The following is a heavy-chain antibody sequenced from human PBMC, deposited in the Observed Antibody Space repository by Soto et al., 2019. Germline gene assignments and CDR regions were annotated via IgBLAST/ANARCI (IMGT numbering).Heavy chain of an antibody. Sequence: PSETLSLTCTVSGGSISSSSYYWGWIRQPPGKGLEWIGSIYYSGSTYYNPSLKSRVTISVDTSKNQFSLKLSSVTAADTAVYYCVLFRPESWSGYYTTPGFDYWGQGTLVTVSS. CDR3: VLFRPESWSGYYTTPGFDY. J-gene: IGHJ4*02. CDR2: IYYSGST. CDR1: GGSISSSSYY. V-gene: IGHV4-39*01. D-gene: IGHD3-3*01.